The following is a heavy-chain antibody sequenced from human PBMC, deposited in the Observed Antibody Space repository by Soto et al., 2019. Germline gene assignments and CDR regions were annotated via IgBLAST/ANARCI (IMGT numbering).Heavy chain of an antibody. Sequence: RSLTCTVSGGSISSSSYYWGWIRQPPGKGLEWIGSIYYSGSTYYNPSLKGRVTISVDTSKNQFSLKLGPVTAADTAVYYCASRKRRLPSYGMDVWGQGTTVTVSS. CDR1: GGSISSSSYY. V-gene: IGHV4-39*01. D-gene: IGHD6-25*01. CDR2: IYYSGST. J-gene: IGHJ6*02. CDR3: ASRKRRLPSYGMDV.